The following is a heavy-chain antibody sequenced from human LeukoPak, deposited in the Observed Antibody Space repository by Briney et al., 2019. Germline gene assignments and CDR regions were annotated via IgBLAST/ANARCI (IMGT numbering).Heavy chain of an antibody. CDR2: IPSDGSNK. V-gene: IGHV3-30*03. J-gene: IGHJ4*02. CDR1: GFTFNTYG. Sequence: GRSLRLSCATTGFTFNTYGMHWVRQAPGKGLEWLAVIPSDGSNKYYADSVKGRFTISRDNSKNTLYLQMNSLRAEDTAVYYCARSTSSEYDIYHFDYWGQGTLVTVSS. CDR3: ARSTSSEYDIYHFDY. D-gene: IGHD3-9*01.